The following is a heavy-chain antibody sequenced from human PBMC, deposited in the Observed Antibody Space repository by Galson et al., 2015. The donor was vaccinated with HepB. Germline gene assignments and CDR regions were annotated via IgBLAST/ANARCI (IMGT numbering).Heavy chain of an antibody. Sequence: SVKVSCKASGYTFTSHGISWVRQAPGQGLEWMGGIIPMFGAPHYAQKFKGRATINADKSTTTAHLELNSLTSEDTAIYYCALIPGMAVSGGLSYYYYAMDVWGQGTPVTVS. CDR1: GYTFTSHG. J-gene: IGHJ6*02. V-gene: IGHV1-69*06. D-gene: IGHD3-10*01. CDR2: IIPMFGAP. CDR3: ALIPGMAVSGGLSYYYYAMDV.